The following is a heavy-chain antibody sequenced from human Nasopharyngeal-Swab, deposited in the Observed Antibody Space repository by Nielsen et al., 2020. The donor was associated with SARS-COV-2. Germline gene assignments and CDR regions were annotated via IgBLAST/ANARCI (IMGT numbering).Heavy chain of an antibody. CDR3: ARVGGSSCYAFDY. CDR2: IFYSGST. V-gene: IGHV4-59*01. J-gene: IGHJ4*02. D-gene: IGHD6-13*01. Sequence: WSRPPPGQGLEWIGYIFYSGSTNSNPSLKSRVTISVDTSKNQFSLKLSSVTAADTAVYYCARVGGSSCYAFDYWGQGTLVTVSS.